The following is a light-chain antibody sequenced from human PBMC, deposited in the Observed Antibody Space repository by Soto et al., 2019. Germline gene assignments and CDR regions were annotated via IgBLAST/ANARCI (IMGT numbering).Light chain of an antibody. CDR2: GAS. J-gene: IGKJ5*01. CDR1: QTVSSNY. V-gene: IGKV3-20*01. Sequence: EIILTQSPDTLSLSPWEIATLSGRASQTVSSNYLAWCQQRPGQAPRLLIYGASTRAAGIPDRFSGSGSGTDFTLTITRLEPEDSAVYFCQQYTGPPTTFGQGTRLEIK. CDR3: QQYTGPPTT.